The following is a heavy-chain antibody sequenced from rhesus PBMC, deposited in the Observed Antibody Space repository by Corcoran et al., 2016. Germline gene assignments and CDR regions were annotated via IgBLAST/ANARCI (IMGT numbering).Heavy chain of an antibody. J-gene: IGHJ4*01. CDR2: ITYSGST. Sequence: QVQLQESGPGLVKPSETLSLTCAVSGYSISGYYWSWIRQAPGKGLEWIGYITYSGSTSYNPSLKSRVTISRDTSKNQFSQKLSSVTAADTAVYYCARVGGTVTTLFDYWGQGVLVTVSS. D-gene: IGHD4-23*01. V-gene: IGHV4-122*02. CDR1: GYSISGYY. CDR3: ARVGGTVTTLFDY.